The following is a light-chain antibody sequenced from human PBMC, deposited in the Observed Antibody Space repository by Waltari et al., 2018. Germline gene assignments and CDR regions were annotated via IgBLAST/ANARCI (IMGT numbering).Light chain of an antibody. CDR1: SSDVGSYNL. Sequence: QSALTQPASVSGSPGQSITISCTGTSSDVGSYNLVSWYQQHPGKAPKLMIYEVRKRPSGVSNRFSGSKSGNTASLTISGLQAEDDADYYCCSYAGSSTVVFGGGTKLTVL. J-gene: IGLJ2*01. CDR2: EVR. CDR3: CSYAGSSTVV. V-gene: IGLV2-23*02.